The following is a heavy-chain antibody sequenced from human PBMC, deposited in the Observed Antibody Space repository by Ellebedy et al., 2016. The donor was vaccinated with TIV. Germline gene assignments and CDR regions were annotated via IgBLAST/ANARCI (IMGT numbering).Heavy chain of an antibody. V-gene: IGHV4-34*01. D-gene: IGHD6-19*01. CDR1: GGSFTDYY. CDR2: ITHSGST. CDR3: ARGREQWHRFDY. J-gene: IGHJ4*02. Sequence: SETLSLXCAVYGGSFTDYYWSWIRQPPGKGLEWIGEITHSGSTNYNPSLKSRVTISVDTSKNQFSLKLSSVTAADMAVYYCARGREQWHRFDYWGQGTLVTVSS.